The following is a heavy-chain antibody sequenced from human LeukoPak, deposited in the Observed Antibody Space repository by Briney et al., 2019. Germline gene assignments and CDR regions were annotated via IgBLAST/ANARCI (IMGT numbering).Heavy chain of an antibody. D-gene: IGHD6-19*01. Sequence: PGGSLRLSCAASGFNFKTYAMSWVRQAPGKGLEWVSGISSGGSTYYPDSVRGHVTISRDNFKNILYLEMNRLIVEDTALYHCVKVAGSGWAPYFCDSWGMGTLVTVSS. CDR1: GFNFKTYA. CDR2: ISSGGST. CDR3: VKVAGSGWAPYFCDS. V-gene: IGHV3-23*01. J-gene: IGHJ4*02.